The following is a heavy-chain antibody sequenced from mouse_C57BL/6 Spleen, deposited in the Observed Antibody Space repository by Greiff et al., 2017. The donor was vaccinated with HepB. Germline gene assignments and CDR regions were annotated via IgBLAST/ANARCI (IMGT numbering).Heavy chain of an antibody. Sequence: VKLQESGAELVRPGTSVKVSCKASGYAFTNYLIEWVKQRPGQGLEWIGVINPGSGGTNYNEKFKGKATLTADKSSSTAYMQLSSLTSEDSAVYFCARSHYFDYWGQGTTLTVSS. J-gene: IGHJ2*01. CDR1: GYAFTNYL. CDR2: INPGSGGT. V-gene: IGHV1-54*01. CDR3: ARSHYFDY.